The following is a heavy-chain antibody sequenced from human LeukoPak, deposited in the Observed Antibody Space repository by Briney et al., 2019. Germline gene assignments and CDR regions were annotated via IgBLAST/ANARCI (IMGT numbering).Heavy chain of an antibody. Sequence: GGSLRLSCAAPGFTFSSYEMNWVRQAPGKGLEWVSYISSSGSTIYNADSVKGRFTISRDNAKNSLYLQMNSLRAEDSAVYYCARAIPLDCWGQGTLVTVSS. V-gene: IGHV3-48*03. CDR3: ARAIPLDC. J-gene: IGHJ4*02. CDR1: GFTFSSYE. CDR2: ISSSGSTI.